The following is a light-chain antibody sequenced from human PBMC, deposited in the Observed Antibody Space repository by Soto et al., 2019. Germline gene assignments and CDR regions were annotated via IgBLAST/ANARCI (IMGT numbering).Light chain of an antibody. CDR2: DAS. CDR3: QQYTSYSWT. V-gene: IGKV1-5*01. CDR1: QSISSW. Sequence: DIQMTQSPSTLSASVGDRVTITCRASQSISSWLAWYQQKPGKAPKLLIYDASSLESGVPSRFSGSGSGTELTLPISSLQPDDFATYYRQQYTSYSWTFGQGTKVEIK. J-gene: IGKJ1*01.